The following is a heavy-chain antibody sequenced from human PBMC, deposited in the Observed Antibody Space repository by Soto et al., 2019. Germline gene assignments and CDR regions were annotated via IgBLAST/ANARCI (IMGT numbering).Heavy chain of an antibody. Sequence: GGSLRLSCVASGLTVSHNYMAWVRQAPEMGLEWVSILYTEGTTYYADSVKGRFSISRDSSKNTLFLHMDSLRAEDTAVYYCVRPRPSGENYGMDVWGQGTTVTVSS. CDR2: LYTEGTT. J-gene: IGHJ6*02. V-gene: IGHV3-53*01. CDR1: GLTVSHNY. CDR3: VRPRPSGENYGMDV. D-gene: IGHD3-16*01.